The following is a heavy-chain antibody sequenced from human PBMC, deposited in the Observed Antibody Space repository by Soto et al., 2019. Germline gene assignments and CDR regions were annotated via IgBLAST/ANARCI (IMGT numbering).Heavy chain of an antibody. CDR3: ARGGKAAAGTHGFDY. Sequence: SETLSLTCAVYGGSFSGYYWSWIRQPPGEGLEWIGEINHSGSTNYNPSLKSRVTISVDTSKNQFSLKLSSVTAADTAVYYCARGGKAAAGTHGFDYWGQGALVTVSS. D-gene: IGHD6-13*01. J-gene: IGHJ4*02. CDR1: GGSFSGYY. V-gene: IGHV4-34*01. CDR2: INHSGST.